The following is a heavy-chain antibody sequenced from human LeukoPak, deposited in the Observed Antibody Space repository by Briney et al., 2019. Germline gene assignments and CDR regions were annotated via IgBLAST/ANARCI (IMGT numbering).Heavy chain of an antibody. J-gene: IGHJ5*02. Sequence: PGGSLRLSCAASGFTFSSYEMNWVRQAPGKGLEWVSYISSSGGTIYYADSVKGRFTISRDNAKNSLYLQMNGLRAEDTAIYYCARDAMITFGGVIATNWFDPWGQGTLVTVSS. CDR1: GFTFSSYE. D-gene: IGHD3-16*02. CDR2: ISSSGGTI. CDR3: ARDAMITFGGVIATNWFDP. V-gene: IGHV3-48*03.